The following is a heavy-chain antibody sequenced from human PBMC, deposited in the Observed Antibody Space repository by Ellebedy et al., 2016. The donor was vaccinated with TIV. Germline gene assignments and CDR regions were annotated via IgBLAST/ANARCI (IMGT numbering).Heavy chain of an antibody. D-gene: IGHD5-18*01. V-gene: IGHV3-74*01. CDR2: TNSDGSST. CDR3: GKAMNTMDTAPEN. J-gene: IGHJ4*02. CDR1: GFTFSSYW. Sequence: GESLKISCAASGFTFSSYWMHWVRHAPGKGLVWVSRTNSDGSSTNYTDSVRGRFTISRDNSKNTLYLQMNNLRAEDTAIYYCGKAMNTMDTAPENWGQGKLVIVSS.